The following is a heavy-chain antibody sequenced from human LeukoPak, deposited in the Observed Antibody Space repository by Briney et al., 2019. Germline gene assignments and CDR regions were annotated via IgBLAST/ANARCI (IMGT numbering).Heavy chain of an antibody. CDR1: GYTFTCYY. CDR2: INPNSGGT. D-gene: IGHD2-2*01. J-gene: IGHJ4*02. V-gene: IGHV1-2*02. CDR3: AATYQLPPRFDY. Sequence: GASVKVSCKASGYTFTCYYMHWVRHAPGQGLEWMGWINPNSGGTNYAQKFQGRVTRTRDTSISTAYMELSRLRSDDTAVYYCAATYQLPPRFDYWGQGTLVTVSS.